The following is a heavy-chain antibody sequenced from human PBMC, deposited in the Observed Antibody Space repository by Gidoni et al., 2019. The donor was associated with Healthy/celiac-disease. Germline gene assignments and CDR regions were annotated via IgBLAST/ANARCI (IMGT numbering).Heavy chain of an antibody. CDR1: GFTFSNAW. V-gene: IGHV3-15*01. CDR2: IKIQTDGGKT. CDR3: TPDGGGLYCSGGSCYSDYYYYGMDV. J-gene: IGHJ6*02. D-gene: IGHD2-15*01. Sequence: EVQLVESGGGLVKPGGSLRLSCAASGFTFSNAWMSWVRKDPGKWLEWVCLIKIQTDGGKTDYAAPVKVIFPNSREYSKNTLYLQMNSLKTEDTVVFYCTPDGGGLYCSGGSCYSDYYYYGMDVWGQGTTVTVSS.